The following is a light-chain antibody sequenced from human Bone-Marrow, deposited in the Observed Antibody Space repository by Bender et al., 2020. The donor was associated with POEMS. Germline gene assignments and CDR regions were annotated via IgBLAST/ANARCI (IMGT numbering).Light chain of an antibody. Sequence: VTQPASMSGSPGQSITISCTGSSSNTGSGYDINWYQHLPGTAPKLLIYGYNNRPSGVPDRFSGSKSGTSASLAITGLQAEDEGDYYCQSYDNSLGGWVFGGGTKLTVL. V-gene: IGLV1-40*02. CDR3: QSYDNSLGGWV. CDR1: SSNTGSGYD. J-gene: IGLJ3*02. CDR2: GYN.